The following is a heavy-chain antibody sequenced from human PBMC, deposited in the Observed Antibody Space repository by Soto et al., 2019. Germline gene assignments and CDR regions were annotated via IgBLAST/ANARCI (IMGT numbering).Heavy chain of an antibody. CDR3: ARGGENLYRLFPQNNWSAP. Sequence: SGTLSLTCAVYGGSFSGYYWSWIRQPPGKGLEWIGEINHSGSTNYNPSLKSRVTISVDTSKNQFSLKLSSVTAADTAVYYCARGGENLYRLFPQNNWSAPGPRETRVTFSS. J-gene: IGHJ5*02. V-gene: IGHV4-34*01. D-gene: IGHD3-16*01. CDR1: GGSFSGYY. CDR2: INHSGST.